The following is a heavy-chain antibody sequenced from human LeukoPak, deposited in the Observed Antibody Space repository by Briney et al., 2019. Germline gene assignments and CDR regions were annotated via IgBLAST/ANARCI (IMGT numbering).Heavy chain of an antibody. CDR1: GGSFSGYY. J-gene: IGHJ3*02. CDR3: ARGQGYCSGGSCYRAYDAFDI. Sequence: SETLSLTCAVYGGSFSGYYWSWIRQPPGKGLEWIGEINHSGSTNYNPSLKSRVTISVDTSKNQFSPKLSSVTAADTAVYYCARGQGYCSGGSCYRAYDAFDIWGQGTMVTVSS. V-gene: IGHV4-34*01. D-gene: IGHD2-15*01. CDR2: INHSGST.